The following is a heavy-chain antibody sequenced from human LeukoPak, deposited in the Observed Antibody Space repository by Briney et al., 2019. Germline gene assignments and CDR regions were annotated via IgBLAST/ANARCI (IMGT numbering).Heavy chain of an antibody. CDR1: GYTFTSYY. V-gene: IGHV1-18*04. CDR2: ISAYNGNT. CDR3: ARDHGRGSLFGVVMPFDY. Sequence: ASVKVSCKASGYTFTSYYMHWVRQAPGQGLEWMGWISAYNGNTNYAQKLQGRVTMTTDTSTSTAYMELRSLRSDDTAVYYCARDHGRGSLFGVVMPFDYWGQGTLVTVSS. D-gene: IGHD3-3*01. J-gene: IGHJ4*02.